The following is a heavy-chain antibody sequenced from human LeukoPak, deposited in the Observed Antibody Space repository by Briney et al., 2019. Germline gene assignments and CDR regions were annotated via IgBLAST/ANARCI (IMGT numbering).Heavy chain of an antibody. Sequence: SETLSLTCTVSGDSVNDYYWNWIRQPPGKGLEWIGYIYYSGSTDYNPSLKRRVTMSVDTSKNQFSLKLNSVTAADTAVYYCARGVARGSSAFDVWGQGTMVIVSA. V-gene: IGHV4-59*02. CDR2: IYYSGST. CDR3: ARGVARGSSAFDV. CDR1: GDSVNDYY. J-gene: IGHJ3*01. D-gene: IGHD3-10*01.